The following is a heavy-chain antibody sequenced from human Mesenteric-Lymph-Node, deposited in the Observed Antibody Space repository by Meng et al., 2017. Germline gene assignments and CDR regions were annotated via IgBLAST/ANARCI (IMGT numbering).Heavy chain of an antibody. CDR2: IIPIFGTA. CDR3: ARDRIVGISIFPGFDP. D-gene: IGHD3-10*02. Sequence: SVKVSCKASGGTFSSYAISWVRQAPGQGLEWMGGIIPIFGTANYAQKFQGRVTITTDESTSTAYMELSSLRSEDTAVYYCARDRIVGISIFPGFDPWGQGTLVTVSS. J-gene: IGHJ5*02. CDR1: GGTFSSYA. V-gene: IGHV1-69*05.